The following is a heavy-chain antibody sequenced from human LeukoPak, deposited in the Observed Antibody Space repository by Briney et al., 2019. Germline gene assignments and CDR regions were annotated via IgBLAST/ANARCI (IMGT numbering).Heavy chain of an antibody. CDR1: GYTFTSYA. J-gene: IGHJ6*04. V-gene: IGHV1-3*01. D-gene: IGHD3-10*01. Sequence: ASVKVSCKASGYTFTSYAMHSVRAAPGQRLGRMGWINAGNGNTKNIQTFQGRVTITRDTSASTAYMELSSLRSEDTAVYYCARDGVLLWFGELRDYYYYGMDVWGKGTTVTVSS. CDR2: INAGNGNT. CDR3: ARDGVLLWFGELRDYYYYGMDV.